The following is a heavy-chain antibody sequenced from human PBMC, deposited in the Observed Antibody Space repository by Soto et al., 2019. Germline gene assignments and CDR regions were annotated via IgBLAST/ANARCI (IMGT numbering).Heavy chain of an antibody. J-gene: IGHJ6*02. Sequence: SETLSLTCTVSGGSVSSGNYYWSWIRQPPGKGLEWIGYIYYSGSTNYNPPLKSRVTISVDTSKKQFSLKLSSVTAADTAVYYCARSHGSGSYFMPNYYYGMDVWGQGTTVTVSS. D-gene: IGHD3-10*01. V-gene: IGHV4-61*01. CDR3: ARSHGSGSYFMPNYYYGMDV. CDR1: GGSVSSGNYY. CDR2: IYYSGST.